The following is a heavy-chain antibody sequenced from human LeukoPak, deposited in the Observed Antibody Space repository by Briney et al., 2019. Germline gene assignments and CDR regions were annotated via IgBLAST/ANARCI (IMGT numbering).Heavy chain of an antibody. CDR1: GFTFSSYS. J-gene: IGHJ6*02. Sequence: PGGSLRLSCAASGFTFSSYSMTWVRQAPGKGLEWVSSISSSSSYIYYADSVKGRFTISRDNAKNSLYLQMNSLRAEDTAVYYCARDSLFLEWLLEGMDVWGQGTTVTVSS. D-gene: IGHD3-3*01. V-gene: IGHV3-21*01. CDR3: ARDSLFLEWLLEGMDV. CDR2: ISSSSSYI.